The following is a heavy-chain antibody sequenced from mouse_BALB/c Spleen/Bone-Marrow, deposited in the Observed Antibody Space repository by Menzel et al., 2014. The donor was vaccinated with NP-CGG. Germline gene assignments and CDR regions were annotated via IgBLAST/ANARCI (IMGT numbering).Heavy chain of an antibody. D-gene: IGHD1-1*02. V-gene: IGHV1-69*02. CDR3: TRDDGGFAY. Sequence: QVQLKHSGTDLVRPGASVKLSCKASGYTFTSYWINWGKQRPGQGLEWIGNIYPSDSYTNYNQKFKDKATLTADKSSSTAYMHLSSPTSEDSAVYYCTRDDGGFAYWGQGTLATVSA. CDR1: GYTFTSYW. J-gene: IGHJ3*01. CDR2: IYPSDSYT.